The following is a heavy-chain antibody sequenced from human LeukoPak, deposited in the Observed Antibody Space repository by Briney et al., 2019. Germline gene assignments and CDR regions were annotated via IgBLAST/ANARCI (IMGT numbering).Heavy chain of an antibody. CDR2: TSYRSN. J-gene: IGHJ3*02. CDR1: GDRVSSSRDA. V-gene: IGHV6-1*01. Sequence: SQTLSLTCAISGDRVSSSRDAWTWIRQSPSRHIECLGRTSYRSNYYAVPVKTRMIINVDTSKNQVSLQLSSVTPEDTAVYSCARGRNNAFDIWGQGTMVTVS. CDR3: ARGRNNAFDI. D-gene: IGHD1/OR15-1a*01.